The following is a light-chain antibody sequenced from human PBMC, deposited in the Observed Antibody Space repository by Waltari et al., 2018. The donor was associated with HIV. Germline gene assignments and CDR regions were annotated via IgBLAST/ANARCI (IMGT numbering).Light chain of an antibody. CDR2: LGS. CDR1: QSLLKSNGYIY. J-gene: IGKJ4*01. Sequence: DIVMTQSPLSLPVTPGEPASISCTSSQSLLKSNGYIYLDWFLQKPGQSPQLLIYLGSNRASGVPDRFTASASDTDFTLQISRVEAEDVGVYYCMQGLEAPLTVGGGTKV. V-gene: IGKV2-28*01. CDR3: MQGLEAPLT.